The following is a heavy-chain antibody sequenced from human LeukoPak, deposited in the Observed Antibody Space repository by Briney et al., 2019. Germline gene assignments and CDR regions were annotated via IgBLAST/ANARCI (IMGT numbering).Heavy chain of an antibody. V-gene: IGHV4-59*12. CDR2: IYYSGIT. CDR1: GGSISSYY. Sequence: SETLSLTCTVSGGSISSYYWNWIRQPPGKGLECIGYIYYSGITNYNPSLKSRVTISVDTSKNQFSLKLSSVTAADTAVYYCARGRAGWRTYYYYYMDVWGKGATVTVSS. CDR3: ARGRAGWRTYYYYYMDV. J-gene: IGHJ6*03. D-gene: IGHD3-3*01.